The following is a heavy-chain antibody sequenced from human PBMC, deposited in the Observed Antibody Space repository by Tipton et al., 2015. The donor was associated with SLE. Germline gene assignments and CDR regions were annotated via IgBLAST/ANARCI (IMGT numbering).Heavy chain of an antibody. CDR2: VNRGGTT. V-gene: IGHV4-34*01. Sequence: LRLSCAVYGGSLDSYYWSWIRQAPGKGLKWIGEVNRGGTTKYSPSLKSRVIISMDTSKNQFSLRLNSVTAADTAVYYCARGAQEGRRWLQPTPNNWFDPWGQGTLVTVSS. J-gene: IGHJ5*02. CDR3: ARGAQEGRRWLQPTPNNWFDP. D-gene: IGHD5-24*01. CDR1: GGSLDSYY.